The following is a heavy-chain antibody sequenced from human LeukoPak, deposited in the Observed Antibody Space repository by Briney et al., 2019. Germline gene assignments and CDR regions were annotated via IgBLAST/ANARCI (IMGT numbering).Heavy chain of an antibody. J-gene: IGHJ5*02. V-gene: IGHV4-34*01. D-gene: IGHD5-12*01. Sequence: PSETLSLTCAVYGGSFSGYYWSWIRQPPGKGLEWIGEINHSGSTNYNPSLKSRVTISVDTSKNQFSLKLSSVTAADTAVYYCARGRREWLRTLNWFDPWGQGTLVTVSS. CDR3: ARGRREWLRTLNWFDP. CDR1: GGSFSGYY. CDR2: INHSGST.